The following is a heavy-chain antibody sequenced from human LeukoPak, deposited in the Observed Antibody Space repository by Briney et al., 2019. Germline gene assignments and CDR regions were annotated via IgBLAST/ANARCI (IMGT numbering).Heavy chain of an antibody. CDR3: ARAWMDYYDSSGYFSWFDP. D-gene: IGHD3-22*01. J-gene: IGHJ5*02. CDR2: ISAYNGNT. CDR1: GYTFTSYG. V-gene: IGHV1-18*01. Sequence: GASVKVSCKASGYTFTSYGISWVRQAPGQGLEWMGWISAYNGNTNYAQKLQGRVTMTTDTSTSTAYMELRSLRSDDTAVYYCARAWMDYYDSSGYFSWFDPWGQGTLVNVSS.